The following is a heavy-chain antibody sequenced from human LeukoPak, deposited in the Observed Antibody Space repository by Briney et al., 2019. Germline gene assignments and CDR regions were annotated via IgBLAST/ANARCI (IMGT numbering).Heavy chain of an antibody. Sequence: GGSLRLSCAPSGFTFSSYGMHWVGQAPGKGLERVAVIWYDGSNKYYADAVKGRCTISRDNSKNPLYLQMNSRRAEDTAVYYCARQLAAPGTRGFDYWGQGTLVTVSS. J-gene: IGHJ4*02. CDR3: ARQLAAPGTRGFDY. D-gene: IGHD6-13*01. CDR1: GFTFSSYG. CDR2: IWYDGSNK. V-gene: IGHV3-33*08.